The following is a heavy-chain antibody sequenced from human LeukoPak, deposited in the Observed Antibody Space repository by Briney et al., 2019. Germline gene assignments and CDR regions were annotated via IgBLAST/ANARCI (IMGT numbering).Heavy chain of an antibody. Sequence: PSETLSLTCTVSGGSISSYYWGWIRQPPGKGLEWIGYIYYSGSTNYNPSLKSRVTISVDTSKNQFSLKLSSVTAADTAVYYCARHDFWSGYPTDYWGQGTLVTVSS. CDR1: GGSISSYY. CDR2: IYYSGST. CDR3: ARHDFWSGYPTDY. D-gene: IGHD3-3*01. V-gene: IGHV4-59*01. J-gene: IGHJ4*02.